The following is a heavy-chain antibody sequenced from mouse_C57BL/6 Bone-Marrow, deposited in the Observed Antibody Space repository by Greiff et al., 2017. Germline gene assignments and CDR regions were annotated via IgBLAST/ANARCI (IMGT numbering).Heavy chain of an antibody. CDR1: GYTFTSYW. V-gene: IGHV1-5*01. Sequence: VQLKQSGTVLARPGASVKMSCKTSGYTFTSYWMHWVKQRPGQGLEWIGAIYPGNSDTSYNQKFKGKAKLTAVTSASTAYMELSSLTNEDSAVYYCTRAYYSNYYWYFDVWGTGTTVTVSS. CDR3: TRAYYSNYYWYFDV. D-gene: IGHD2-5*01. J-gene: IGHJ1*03. CDR2: IYPGNSDT.